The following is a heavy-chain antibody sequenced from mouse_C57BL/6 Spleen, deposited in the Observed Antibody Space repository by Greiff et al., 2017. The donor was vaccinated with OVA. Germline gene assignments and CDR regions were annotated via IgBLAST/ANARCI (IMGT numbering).Heavy chain of an antibody. V-gene: IGHV1-80*01. Sequence: QVQLKESGAELVKPGASVKISCKASGYAFSSYWMNWVKQRPGKGLEWIGQIYPGDGDTNYNGKFKGKATLTADKSSSTAYMHLSSLTSEDSAVYFCARLLGSPFAYWGQGTLVTVSA. CDR3: ARLLGSPFAY. CDR1: GYAFSSYW. CDR2: IYPGDGDT. D-gene: IGHD1-1*01. J-gene: IGHJ3*01.